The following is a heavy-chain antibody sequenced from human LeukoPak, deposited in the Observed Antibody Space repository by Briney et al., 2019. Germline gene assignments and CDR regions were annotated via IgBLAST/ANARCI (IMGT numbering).Heavy chain of an antibody. Sequence: SETLSLTCTVSGGSISSSSYYWGWIRQPAGKGLEWIGRIETSGNTNYKPSLKSRVTMSVDTSKNQFSLKLSSVTAADTAVYYCARVSSSWYQDWYFDLWGRGTLVTVSS. CDR3: ARVSSSWYQDWYFDL. D-gene: IGHD6-13*01. J-gene: IGHJ2*01. CDR1: GGSISSSSYY. V-gene: IGHV4-61*02. CDR2: IETSGNT.